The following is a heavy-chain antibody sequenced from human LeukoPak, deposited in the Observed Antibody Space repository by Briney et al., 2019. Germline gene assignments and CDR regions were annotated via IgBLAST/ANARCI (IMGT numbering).Heavy chain of an antibody. CDR3: AKPAVSIYYYMDV. V-gene: IGHV3-23*01. CDR1: GFTFSSYA. Sequence: GGSLRLSCAASGFTFSSYAMSWVRQAPGKGLEWVSIISGSGGTTYYADSVKGRFTISRDTSKNTLYLQMNSLRAEDTAVYYCAKPAVSIYYYMDVWGKGTTVTVSS. J-gene: IGHJ6*03. CDR2: ISGSGGTT.